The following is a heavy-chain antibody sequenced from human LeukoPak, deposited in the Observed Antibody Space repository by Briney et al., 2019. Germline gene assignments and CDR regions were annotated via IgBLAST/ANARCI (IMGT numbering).Heavy chain of an antibody. J-gene: IGHJ4*02. D-gene: IGHD5-24*01. CDR3: AKDRDTAGQRWLHPLDY. CDR2: IRYDGSNK. V-gene: IGHV3-30*02. CDR1: GFTFSSYG. Sequence: PGGSLRLSCAASGFTFSSYGMHWVRQAPGKGLGWVAFIRYDGSNKYYADSVKGRFTISRDNSKNTLYLQMNSLRAEDTAVYYCAKDRDTAGQRWLHPLDYWGQGTLVTVSS.